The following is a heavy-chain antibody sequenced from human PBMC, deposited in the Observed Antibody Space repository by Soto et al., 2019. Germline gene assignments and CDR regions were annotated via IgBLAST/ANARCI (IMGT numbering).Heavy chain of an antibody. CDR1: AGSFSHYY. Sequence: SETLSLTCAVYAGSFSHYYWNWIRQSPGKGLEWIGKIKHSGSSNYNPPLRSRVSISVDMSKNQFSLRLTSVTAADTAVYYCARGGSSDWQVALDIWGQGTMVTVSS. D-gene: IGHD6-19*01. V-gene: IGHV4-34*01. CDR3: ARGGSSDWQVALDI. CDR2: IKHSGSS. J-gene: IGHJ3*02.